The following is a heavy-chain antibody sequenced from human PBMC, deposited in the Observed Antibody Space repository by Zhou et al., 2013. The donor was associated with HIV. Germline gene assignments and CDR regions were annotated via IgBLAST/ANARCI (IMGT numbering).Heavy chain of an antibody. CDR1: GGTFSSYA. J-gene: IGHJ3*02. V-gene: IGHV1-69*12. Sequence: QVQLVQSGAEVKKPGSSVKVSCKASGGTFSSYAISWVRQAPGQGLEWMGGIIPIFGTANYAQKFQGRVTITADESTNTVNMQLGTLTSEDTAVYYCNRGMQQWVNDAFDIWGQGTMVTVSS. D-gene: IGHD3-16*01. CDR2: IIPIFGTA. CDR3: NRGMQQWVNDAFDI.